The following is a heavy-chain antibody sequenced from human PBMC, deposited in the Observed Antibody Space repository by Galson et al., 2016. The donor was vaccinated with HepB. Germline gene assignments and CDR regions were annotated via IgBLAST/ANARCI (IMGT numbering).Heavy chain of an antibody. Sequence: SETLSLTCAVSGGSISSNNWWSWVRQPPGKGLEWIGEIYHSGSASYNPSLKSRVTISVDKSKNQFSLKLSSVTAADTAVYYCARDPLGVVVVAATKYYYGMDVWGQGTTVTVSS. CDR3: ARDPLGVVVVAATKYYYGMDV. V-gene: IGHV4-4*02. D-gene: IGHD2-15*01. J-gene: IGHJ6*02. CDR2: IYHSGSA. CDR1: GGSISSNNW.